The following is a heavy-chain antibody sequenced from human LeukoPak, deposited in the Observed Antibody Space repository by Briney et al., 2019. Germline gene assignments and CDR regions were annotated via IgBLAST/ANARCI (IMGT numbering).Heavy chain of an antibody. D-gene: IGHD6-19*01. V-gene: IGHV4-4*02. J-gene: IGHJ4*02. CDR1: GGSIGSSNW. CDR3: RWGSGYFDY. CDR2: VYQSGST. Sequence: SEALSLTCAVSGGSIGSSNWWSWVRQPPGKGLEWIGEVYQSGSTNYNPSLKNRVTISVDKSKNQFSLNLSSVTAADTAVYCARWGSGYFDYWGQGTQVTVSS.